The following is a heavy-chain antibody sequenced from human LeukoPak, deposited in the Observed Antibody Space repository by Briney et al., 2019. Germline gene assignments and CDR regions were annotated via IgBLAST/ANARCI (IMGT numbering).Heavy chain of an antibody. CDR1: GGSISSGSYY. CDR2: IYTSGST. J-gene: IGHJ3*02. V-gene: IGHV4-61*02. Sequence: SETLSLTCTVSGGSISSGSYYWSWIRQPAGKGLEWIGRIYTSGSTNYNPSLKSRVTISVDTSKNQFSLKLSSVTAADTAVYCCARTWELDAFDIWGQGTMVTVSS. CDR3: ARTWELDAFDI. D-gene: IGHD1-26*01.